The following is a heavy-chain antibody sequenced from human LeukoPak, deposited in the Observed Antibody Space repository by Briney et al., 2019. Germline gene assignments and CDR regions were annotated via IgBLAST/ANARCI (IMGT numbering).Heavy chain of an antibody. Sequence: SQTLSLTCTVSGGSISSGSYYWSWIRQPAGKGLEWIGRIYTSGSTNYNPSLKSRVTISVDTSKNQFSLKLSSVTAADTAVYYCASEKPIDIVVVPAAPYAFDIWGQGTMVTVS. D-gene: IGHD2-2*01. J-gene: IGHJ3*02. CDR1: GGSISSGSYY. V-gene: IGHV4-61*02. CDR3: ASEKPIDIVVVPAAPYAFDI. CDR2: IYTSGST.